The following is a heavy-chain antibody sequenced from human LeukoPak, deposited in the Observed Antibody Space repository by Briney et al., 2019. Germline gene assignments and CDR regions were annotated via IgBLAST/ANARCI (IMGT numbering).Heavy chain of an antibody. CDR2: ISSSSSYI. CDR3: AREVYDSSGYYYPSWFDP. Sequence: GGSLRLSCAASGFTFSSYSMNWVRQAPGKGLEWVSSISSSSSYIYYADSVKGRFTISRDNAKNSLYLQMNSLRAEDTAVYYCAREVYDSSGYYYPSWFDPWGQGTLVTVSS. D-gene: IGHD3-22*01. J-gene: IGHJ5*02. CDR1: GFTFSSYS. V-gene: IGHV3-21*01.